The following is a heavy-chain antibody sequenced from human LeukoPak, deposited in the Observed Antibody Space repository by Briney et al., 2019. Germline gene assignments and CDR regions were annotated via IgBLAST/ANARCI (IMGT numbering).Heavy chain of an antibody. CDR1: SGSISSTSYY. CDR3: ARQVSVAAIDY. Sequence: ASETLSLTCTVSSGSISSTSYYWGWIRQPPGKGLEWIGSISYSGSTYYNPSLKSRVTISIDTSKNQFSLKLSSVTAADTAVYYRARQVSVAAIDYWGQGTLVTVSS. J-gene: IGHJ4*02. D-gene: IGHD6-19*01. V-gene: IGHV4-39*01. CDR2: ISYSGST.